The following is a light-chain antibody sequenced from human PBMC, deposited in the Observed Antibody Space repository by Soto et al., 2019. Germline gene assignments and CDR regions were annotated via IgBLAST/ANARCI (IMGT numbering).Light chain of an antibody. J-gene: IGLJ3*02. Sequence: QSVLTQSHSASASLGASVKLTCTLSSGHSNYAIAWHQQEPDKGPRYLMKLHSDGSQFKGDGIPDRFSGSSSGAERYLTISSLQSEDEADYYCQTWDTGIQVFGGGTKLTVL. CDR2: LHSDGSQ. CDR3: QTWDTGIQV. CDR1: SGHSNYA. V-gene: IGLV4-69*01.